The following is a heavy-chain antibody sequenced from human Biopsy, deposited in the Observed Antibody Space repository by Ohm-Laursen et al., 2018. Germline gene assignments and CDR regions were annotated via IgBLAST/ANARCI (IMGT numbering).Heavy chain of an antibody. Sequence: ASVKVSCKASGYTFTGYHVHWVRRAPGQGLEWMGWINAKTGDTNYAQKFQGRVTMTRDTSISTAYVDLSSLRSDDTAVYYCTRGGYYYDSLAYYFWFDPWGQGTLVTVSS. J-gene: IGHJ5*02. CDR2: INAKTGDT. CDR1: GYTFTGYH. V-gene: IGHV1-2*02. CDR3: TRGGYYYDSLAYYFWFDP. D-gene: IGHD3-22*01.